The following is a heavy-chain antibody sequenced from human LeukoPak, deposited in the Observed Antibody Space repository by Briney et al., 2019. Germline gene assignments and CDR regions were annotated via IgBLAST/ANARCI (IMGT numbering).Heavy chain of an antibody. CDR1: GGSISSNHW. CDR2: INHSGST. D-gene: IGHD2-2*01. CDR3: ATSYCSSTSCYAAAWFDP. J-gene: IGHJ5*02. Sequence: SETLSLTCAVSGGSISSNHWWTWVRQPPGKGLEWIGEINHSGSTNYNPSLKSRVTISVDTSKNQFSLKLSSVTAADTAVYYCATSYCSSTSCYAAAWFDPWGQGTLVTVSS. V-gene: IGHV4-4*02.